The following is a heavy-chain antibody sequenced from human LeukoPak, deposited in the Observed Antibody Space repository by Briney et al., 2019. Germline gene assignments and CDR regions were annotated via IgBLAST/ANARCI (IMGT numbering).Heavy chain of an antibody. J-gene: IGHJ4*02. CDR1: GYTFTSYD. D-gene: IGHD2-2*02. CDR3: VADCSSTSCYKGGDY. V-gene: IGHV1-8*01. Sequence: ASVKVSCKASGYTFTSYDINWVRQATGQGLEWMGWMNPNSGNTGYAQKFQGRVTMTRNTSISTAYMELSSLRSEDTAVCYCVADCSSTSCYKGGDYWGQGTLVTVSS. CDR2: MNPNSGNT.